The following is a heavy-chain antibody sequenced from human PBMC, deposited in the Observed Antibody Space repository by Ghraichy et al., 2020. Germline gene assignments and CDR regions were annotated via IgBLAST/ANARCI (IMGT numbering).Heavy chain of an antibody. CDR1: GGSISSSSYY. D-gene: IGHD6-19*01. CDR3: ARPIAVAGSYYYYYMDV. V-gene: IGHV4-39*01. J-gene: IGHJ6*03. CDR2: IYYSGST. Sequence: SETLSLTCTVSGGSISSSSYYWGWIRQPPGKGLEWIGSIYYSGSTYYNPSLKSRVTISVDTSKNQFSLQLSSVTAADTAVYYCARPIAVAGSYYYYYMDVWGKGTTVTVSS.